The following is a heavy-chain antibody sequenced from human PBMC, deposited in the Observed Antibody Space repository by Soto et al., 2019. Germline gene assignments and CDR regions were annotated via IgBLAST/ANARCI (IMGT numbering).Heavy chain of an antibody. Sequence: EVQLVESGGGLVKPGRSLRLSCTASGFTFGDYAMSWFRQAPGKGLEWVGFIRSKADGATTEYAASVKGRFTISKDDSKSNVYLQMTSLKTEDAAVYYCTRDVLYYYYGMDVWGQGTTVTVSS. J-gene: IGHJ6*02. CDR2: IRSKADGATT. V-gene: IGHV3-49*05. CDR3: TRDVLYYYYGMDV. CDR1: GFTFGDYA.